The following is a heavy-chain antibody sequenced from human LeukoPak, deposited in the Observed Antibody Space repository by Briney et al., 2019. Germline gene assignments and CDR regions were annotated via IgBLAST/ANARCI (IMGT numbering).Heavy chain of an antibody. CDR2: INPNSGGA. D-gene: IGHD3-22*01. J-gene: IGHJ5*02. V-gene: IGHV1-2*02. Sequence: GASVKVSCKTSGYTFSDYYIHWIRQAPGQGLEWVGWINPNSGGANYAQKFQGRVTMTRDTSISTAYMELSRLRSDDTAVYYCASRLPSSGYYPWGQGTLVTVSS. CDR3: ASRLPSSGYYP. CDR1: GYTFSDYY.